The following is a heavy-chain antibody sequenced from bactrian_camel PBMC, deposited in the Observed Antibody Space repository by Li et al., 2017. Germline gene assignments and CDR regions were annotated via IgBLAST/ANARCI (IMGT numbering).Heavy chain of an antibody. V-gene: IGHV3S63*01. Sequence: HVQLVESGGGSVQAGGSLKLSCVASGSRNRLSCMGWFRRSPGKDREGVANIDEEGRTYYGDSVKGRFTISQDSARNTVYLQMNNLQPDDTATYYCAEGAVVVVNTATPSTTGARGPRSPSP. CDR2: IDEEGRT. CDR1: GSRNRLSC. D-gene: IGHD6*01. CDR3: AEGAVVVVNTATPSTT. J-gene: IGHJ4*01.